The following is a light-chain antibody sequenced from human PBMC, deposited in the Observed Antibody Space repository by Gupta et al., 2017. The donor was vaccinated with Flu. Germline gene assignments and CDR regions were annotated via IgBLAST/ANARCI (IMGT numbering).Light chain of an antibody. CDR3: ATWDDSRNARV. J-gene: IGLJ3*02. V-gene: IGLV1-44*01. CDR2: ANN. CDR1: SSNIGSKT. Sequence: RVTISCTGSSSNIGSKTVNWYQQLPGTAPRLLIYANNQRPSGVPDRFSGSKYGTSASLAISGLQAGDEADYYCATWDDSRNARVFGGGTKLTVL.